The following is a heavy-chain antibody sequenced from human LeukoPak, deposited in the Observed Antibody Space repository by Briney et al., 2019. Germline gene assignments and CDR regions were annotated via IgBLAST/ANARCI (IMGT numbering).Heavy chain of an antibody. Sequence: GASVKDSCKASGYTFTSYYMHWVRPAAGQELEWMGIINPSGGRTSYAQKFQGRVTMTRDTSPSTVYMELSSLRPEGTAVDYCARDACPWWFGEFNYIWFDPWGQGTLVTVSS. J-gene: IGHJ5*02. D-gene: IGHD3-10*01. CDR2: INPSGGRT. CDR1: GYTFTSYY. V-gene: IGHV1-46*01. CDR3: ARDACPWWFGEFNYIWFDP.